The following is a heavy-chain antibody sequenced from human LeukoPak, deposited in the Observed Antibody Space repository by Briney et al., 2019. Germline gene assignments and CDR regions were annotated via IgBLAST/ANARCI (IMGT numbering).Heavy chain of an antibody. CDR1: GFTLCNAW. CDR3: TTDRN. V-gene: IGHV3-15*01. J-gene: IGHJ4*02. CDR2: IRSKTDGATT. Sequence: PGGSLRLSCAASGFTLCNAWMCCVCDGPGKGLEWVCRIRSKTDGATTDYAAPVKGRFTISRDDSKNMLYLQMNSLKTEDTAVYYCTTDRNWGQGTLVTVSS.